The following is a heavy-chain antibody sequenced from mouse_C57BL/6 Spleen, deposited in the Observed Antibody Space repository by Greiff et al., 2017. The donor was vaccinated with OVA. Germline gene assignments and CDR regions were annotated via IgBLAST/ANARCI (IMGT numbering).Heavy chain of an antibody. CDR3: TRERAYGSSLFDY. V-gene: IGHV1-15*01. Sequence: VQLQQSGAELVRPGASVTLSCKASGYTFTDYEMHWVKQTPVHGLEWIGAIDPETGGTAYNQKFKGKAILTADKSSSTAYMELRSLTSEDSAVYYCTRERAYGSSLFDYWGQGTTLTVSS. CDR1: GYTFTDYE. CDR2: IDPETGGT. D-gene: IGHD1-1*01. J-gene: IGHJ2*01.